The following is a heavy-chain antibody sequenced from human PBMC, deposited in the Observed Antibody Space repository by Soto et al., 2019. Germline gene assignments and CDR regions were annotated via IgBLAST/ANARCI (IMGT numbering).Heavy chain of an antibody. Sequence: QVQLQESGPGLVKPSQTLSVSCAISGDSVSGDSAAWNWVRLSPSRGLEWLARTYYRSRWYNDYAVSVRNRITVNADTSKNQFSLQLTSVTPEDTAIYFCAGTTSHHWLYMDVWGRGTTVTVSS. CDR3: AGTTSHHWLYMDV. J-gene: IGHJ6*03. CDR2: TYYRSRWYN. D-gene: IGHD1-1*01. V-gene: IGHV6-1*01. CDR1: GDSVSGDSAA.